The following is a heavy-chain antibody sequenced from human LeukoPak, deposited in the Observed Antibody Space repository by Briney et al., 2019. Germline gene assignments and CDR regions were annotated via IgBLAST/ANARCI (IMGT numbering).Heavy chain of an antibody. D-gene: IGHD3-22*01. CDR3: ATDPYYYDSSSGGY. Sequence: ASVTVSCKVSGYTLTELSMHWVRQAPGKGLEWMGGFDPEDGETIYAQKFQGRVTMTEDTSTDTAYMELSSLRSEDTAVYYCATDPYYYDSSSGGYWGQGTLVTVSS. V-gene: IGHV1-24*01. J-gene: IGHJ4*02. CDR1: GYTLTELS. CDR2: FDPEDGET.